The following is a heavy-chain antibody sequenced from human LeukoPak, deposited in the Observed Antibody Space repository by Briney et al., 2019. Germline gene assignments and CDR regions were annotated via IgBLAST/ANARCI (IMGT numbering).Heavy chain of an antibody. V-gene: IGHV1-2*02. CDR2: INPNSGGT. Sequence: ASVKVSCKASGGTFSSYAISWVRQAPGQGLEWMGWINPNSGGTNYAQKFQGRVTMTRDTSISTAYMELSRLRSDDTAVYYCARDGHYYDSSGYYSDYWGQGTLVTVSS. J-gene: IGHJ4*02. CDR1: GGTFSSYA. CDR3: ARDGHYYDSSGYYSDY. D-gene: IGHD3-22*01.